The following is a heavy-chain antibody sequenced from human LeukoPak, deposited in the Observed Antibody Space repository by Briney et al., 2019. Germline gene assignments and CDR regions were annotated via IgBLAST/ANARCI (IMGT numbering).Heavy chain of an antibody. V-gene: IGHV4-59*01. J-gene: IGHJ4*02. CDR2: IYYTGST. Sequence: SETLSLTCTVSGGSISSFYWSWIRQPPGKGLEWIGYIYYTGSTNYNSSLKSRVTISVDTSKNQFSLNLSSVTAADTAMYYCARAAGVVRATVYFDYWGQGTLVTVSS. D-gene: IGHD1-26*01. CDR1: GGSISSFY. CDR3: ARAAGVVRATVYFDY.